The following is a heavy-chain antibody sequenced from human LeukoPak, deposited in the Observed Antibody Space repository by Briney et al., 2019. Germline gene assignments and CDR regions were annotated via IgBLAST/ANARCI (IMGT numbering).Heavy chain of an antibody. CDR2: ISYDGSNK. CDR3: ARDPSPLNGAFDI. D-gene: IGHD2-8*01. J-gene: IGHJ3*02. V-gene: IGHV3-30*03. Sequence: GRSLRLSCAASGFTFSSYGMHWVRQAPGKGLEWVAVISYDGSNKYYADSVKGRFTISRDNSKNTLYLQMNSLRAEDTAVYYCARDPSPLNGAFDIWGQGTMVTVSS. CDR1: GFTFSSYG.